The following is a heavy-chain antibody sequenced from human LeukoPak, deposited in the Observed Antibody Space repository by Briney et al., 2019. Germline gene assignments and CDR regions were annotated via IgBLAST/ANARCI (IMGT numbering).Heavy chain of an antibody. CDR1: GYTFTSYY. D-gene: IGHD2-2*01. CDR2: INPSGGST. CDR3: ARDLVCTSCYPVPTYMDV. Sequence: ASVKVSCKASGYTFTSYYMHWVRQAPGQGLEWMGIINPSGGSTSYAQKFQGRVTMTRDTSTSTVYMELSSLRSDDTAVYYCARDLVCTSCYPVPTYMDVWGKGTTVTVSS. J-gene: IGHJ6*03. V-gene: IGHV1-46*01.